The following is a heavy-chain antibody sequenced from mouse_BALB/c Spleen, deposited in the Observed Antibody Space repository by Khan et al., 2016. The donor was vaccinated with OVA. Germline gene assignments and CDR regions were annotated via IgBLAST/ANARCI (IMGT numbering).Heavy chain of an antibody. CDR2: IWSGGST. CDR3: ARNYDYDEGLAY. Sequence: QVQLKESGPGLVQPSQSLSITCTVSGFSLTSYGIHWVRQSPGKGLEWLGVIWSGGSTGYNVVFTSRLNISKDNSKSQVFFKMNSLQANDTAIYYCARNYDYDEGLAYWGQGTLVAVSA. J-gene: IGHJ3*01. V-gene: IGHV2-2*02. CDR1: GFSLTSYG. D-gene: IGHD2-4*01.